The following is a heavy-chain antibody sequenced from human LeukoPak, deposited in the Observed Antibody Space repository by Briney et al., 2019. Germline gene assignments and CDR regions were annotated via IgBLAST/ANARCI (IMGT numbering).Heavy chain of an antibody. D-gene: IGHD3-10*01. V-gene: IGHV1-18*01. J-gene: IGHJ4*02. CDR2: ISAYNGNT. CDR3: ARQVDSTMALPDY. Sequence: ASVTVSCKASGYTFASYGVTWVRQAPGQGLEWMGWISAYNGNTNYAQKLQGRVTMTTDTSTSTAYLELRSLRSDDTAVYYCARQVDSTMALPDYWGQGTLVTVSS. CDR1: GYTFASYG.